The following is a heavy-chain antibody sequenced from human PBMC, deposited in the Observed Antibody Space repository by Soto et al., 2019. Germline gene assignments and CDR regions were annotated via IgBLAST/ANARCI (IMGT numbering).Heavy chain of an antibody. D-gene: IGHD3-3*01. J-gene: IGHJ4*02. Sequence: EVQLVESGGGLVQPGGSLRLSCAAAGFTFSSYAMHWVRQAPGKGLEYVAGISSNGDSTYYANSVKGRFTISRDNSENTLFLQMGSLRAEDMAVYYCALGGIQRLSVGYFAFWGQGSLVTVSS. CDR1: GFTFSSYA. CDR3: ALGGIQRLSVGYFAF. CDR2: ISSNGDST. V-gene: IGHV3-64*01.